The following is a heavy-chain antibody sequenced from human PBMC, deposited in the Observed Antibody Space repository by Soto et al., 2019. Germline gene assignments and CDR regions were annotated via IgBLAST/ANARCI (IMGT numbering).Heavy chain of an antibody. CDR2: VSFDGSNK. CDR1: GFTFSTHA. V-gene: IGHV3-30-3*01. D-gene: IGHD6-13*01. CDR3: ARDQTGTTTAGGARIDR. Sequence: QVQLVESGGGVVQPGRSLRLSCAASGFTFSTHAMHWVRQAPGKGLECVAIVSFDGSNKYYADSVKGRFTISRDNSKNTLYLQMSGLTPDDTAFYYCARDQTGTTTAGGARIDRWGQGTLVTVSS. J-gene: IGHJ5*02.